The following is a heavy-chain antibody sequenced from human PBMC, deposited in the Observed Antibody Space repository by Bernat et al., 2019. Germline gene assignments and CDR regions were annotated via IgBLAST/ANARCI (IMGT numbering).Heavy chain of an antibody. CDR2: IHYSGTT. J-gene: IGHJ4*02. D-gene: IGHD6-13*01. Sequence: QLQLQESGPGLVKPSETLSLTCSISGGSISSNSYYWGWIRQPPGKGLEWIGSIHYSGTTYYNPSLESRLTISVDTSTRQFSLTLMSVTAADTAVYYCARTLGVAAATGGYWGQGTLVTVSS. CDR3: ARTLGVAAATGGY. CDR1: GGSISSNSYY. V-gene: IGHV4-39*01.